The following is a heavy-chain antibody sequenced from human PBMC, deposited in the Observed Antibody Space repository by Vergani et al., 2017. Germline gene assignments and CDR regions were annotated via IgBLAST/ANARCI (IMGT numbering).Heavy chain of an antibody. D-gene: IGHD2-15*01. V-gene: IGHV4-61*02. CDR2: IHTGGRP. Sequence: QVKLQESGPGLLKPSQTLSLTCTVSGESIRSGSHYWSWIRQPAGKGPEWIGHIHTGGRPDLNPSVKSRVSISVDTSKSQFSLKLNSVTVADTAVYYCARSRPYCTSGSCPAIWGQGTLVTVSS. J-gene: IGHJ4*02. CDR1: GESIRSGSHY. CDR3: ARSRPYCTSGSCPAI.